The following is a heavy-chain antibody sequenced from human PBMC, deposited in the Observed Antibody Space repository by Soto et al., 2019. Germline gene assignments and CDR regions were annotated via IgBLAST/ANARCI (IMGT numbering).Heavy chain of an antibody. D-gene: IGHD2-2*01. CDR2: IIPILGIA. CDR1: GGTFSSYT. J-gene: IGHJ5*02. CDR3: ARDRDIVVVPAALPYNWFDP. Sequence: VASVKVSCKASGGTFSSYTISWVRQAPGQGLEWMGRIIPILGIANYAQKFQGRVTITADKSTSTAYMELSSLRSEDTAVYYCARDRDIVVVPAALPYNWFDPWGQGTLVTVSS. V-gene: IGHV1-69*04.